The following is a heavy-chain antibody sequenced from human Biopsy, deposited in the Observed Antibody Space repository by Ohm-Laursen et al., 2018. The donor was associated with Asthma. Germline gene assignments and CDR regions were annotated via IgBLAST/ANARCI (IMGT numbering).Heavy chain of an antibody. J-gene: IGHJ6*02. CDR3: ARVASYGGVYFGIDV. V-gene: IGHV4-30-4*01. CDR2: VFWSGST. CDR1: GGYTGSSDHH. Sequence: TLSLTCRVSGGYTGSSDHHWAWIRQAPGKGLEWIGFVFWSGSTHYSRSLERRLYISIDTARNEFSMRLRSLTAADTAVYFCARVASYGGVYFGIDVWGPGTTVSVSS. D-gene: IGHD4-23*01.